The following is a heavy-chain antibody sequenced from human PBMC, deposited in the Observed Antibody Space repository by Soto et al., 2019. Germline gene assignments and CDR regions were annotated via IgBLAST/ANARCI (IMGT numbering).Heavy chain of an antibody. CDR3: AHRSVLCSGGSCYSHPFDY. CDR1: GFSLSTTGVG. CDR2: IYWDDDN. J-gene: IGHJ4*02. D-gene: IGHD2-15*01. Sequence: QITLKESGPTLVKPTQTLTLTCTFSGFSLSTTGVGVGWISQPPGKALEWLALIYWDDDNRYSPSLKSRLTITKDSSKNQVVLTMTNMDPVDTATYYCAHRSVLCSGGSCYSHPFDYWGQGTLVTVSS. V-gene: IGHV2-5*02.